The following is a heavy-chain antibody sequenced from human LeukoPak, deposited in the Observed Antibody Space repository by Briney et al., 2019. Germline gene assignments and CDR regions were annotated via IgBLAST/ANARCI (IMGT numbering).Heavy chain of an antibody. Sequence: SETLSLTCTVSGGSISSGSYYWSWIRQPAGKGLEWIGRIYTSGSTNYNPSLKSRVTISVDTSKNQFSLKLSSVTAADTAVYYCASGTDYGEDYWGQGTLVTVSS. CDR1: GGSISSGSYY. CDR2: IYTSGST. V-gene: IGHV4-61*02. J-gene: IGHJ4*02. D-gene: IGHD4-17*01. CDR3: ASGTDYGEDY.